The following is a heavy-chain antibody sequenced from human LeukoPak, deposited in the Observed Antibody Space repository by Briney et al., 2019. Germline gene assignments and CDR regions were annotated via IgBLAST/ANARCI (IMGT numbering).Heavy chain of an antibody. CDR1: GGSISSGDYY. CDR2: IYYSGSN. V-gene: IGHV4-30-4*02. D-gene: IGHD1-1*01. CDR3: ARGDWNGEHFDY. Sequence: KPSETLSLTCTVSGGSISSGDYYWSWIRQPPGKGLEWIGYIYYSGSNYYNPSLKSRVTISVDTSKNQFSLKLSSVTAADTAVYYCARGDWNGEHFDYWGQGTLVTVSS. J-gene: IGHJ4*02.